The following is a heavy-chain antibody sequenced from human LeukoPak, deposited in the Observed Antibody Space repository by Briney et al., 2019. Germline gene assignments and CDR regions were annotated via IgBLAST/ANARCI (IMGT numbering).Heavy chain of an antibody. J-gene: IGHJ6*03. CDR3: AKGLGSLVAGGMDV. Sequence: GRSLRLSCAASGFTFSTYGMYWVRQAPGKGLKWVAVISYDGNKKYYADSVKGRFTISRDNSKNTLYLQMNSLRAEDTAVYYCAKGLGSLVAGGMDVWGKGTTVTVSS. V-gene: IGHV3-30*18. CDR1: GFTFSTYG. CDR2: ISYDGNKK. D-gene: IGHD3-10*01.